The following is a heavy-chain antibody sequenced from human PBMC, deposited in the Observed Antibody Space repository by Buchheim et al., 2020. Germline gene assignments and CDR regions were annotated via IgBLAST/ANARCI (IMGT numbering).Heavy chain of an antibody. D-gene: IGHD3-10*01. Sequence: QVQLQQWGAGLLKPSETLSLTCAVYGGSFSGYYWSWIRQPPGKGLEWIGEINHSGSTNYNPSLKSRVTISVDTSKKQFSLKLSSVTAADTAVYYCARGLRRGSWFDPWGQGTL. J-gene: IGHJ5*02. CDR3: ARGLRRGSWFDP. CDR2: INHSGST. V-gene: IGHV4-34*01. CDR1: GGSFSGYY.